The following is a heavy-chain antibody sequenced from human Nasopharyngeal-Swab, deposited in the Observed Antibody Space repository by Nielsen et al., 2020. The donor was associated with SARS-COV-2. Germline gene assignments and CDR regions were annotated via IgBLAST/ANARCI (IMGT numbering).Heavy chain of an antibody. V-gene: IGHV3-30-3*01. CDR2: ISYDGSTQ. CDR3: ARDGGYCGGDCYRAFDY. CDR1: GSAFRRYA. D-gene: IGHD2-21*02. J-gene: IGHJ4*02. Sequence: GASLQISCAASGSAFRRYAMHWVRQSPGKGLEWVTVISYDGSTQYYADSVKGRFSISRDNSKNTVYLQMNSLRPEDTAVYYCARDGGYCGGDCYRAFDYWGQGSLVTVSS.